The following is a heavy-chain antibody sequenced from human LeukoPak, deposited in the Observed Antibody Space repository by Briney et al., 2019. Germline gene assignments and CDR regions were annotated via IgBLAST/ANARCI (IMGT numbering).Heavy chain of an antibody. CDR2: ISPYNGNR. Sequence: ASVKVSCKASGYTFTKYGITWVRQAPGQGLEWMGWISPYNGNRNYAQELQDRVTMTTDTSTSTAYMELRSLRSDDTAVHYCARGRGVYASSSTTFDYWGQGTLVTVSS. J-gene: IGHJ4*02. CDR1: GYTFTKYG. D-gene: IGHD6-6*01. CDR3: ARGRGVYASSSTTFDY. V-gene: IGHV1-18*01.